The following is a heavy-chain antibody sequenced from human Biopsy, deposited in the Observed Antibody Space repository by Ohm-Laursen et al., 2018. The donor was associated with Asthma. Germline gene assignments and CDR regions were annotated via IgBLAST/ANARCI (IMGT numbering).Heavy chain of an antibody. V-gene: IGHV3-53*01. J-gene: IGHJ4*02. CDR3: ARGVSSGWSHYYFDY. Sequence: SLRLSCAASGFTVSRDHMFWVRQAPGKGLEWVSVIYSGGTSDNADSVRGRFTISRDFYKNTLYLQMDSLRAEDTAVYYCARGVSSGWSHYYFDYWGQGTLVTVSS. CDR2: IYSGGTS. D-gene: IGHD6-19*01. CDR1: GFTVSRDH.